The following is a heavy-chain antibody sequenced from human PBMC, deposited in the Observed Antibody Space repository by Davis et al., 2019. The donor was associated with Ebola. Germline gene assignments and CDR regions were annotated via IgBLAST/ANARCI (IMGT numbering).Heavy chain of an antibody. CDR3: AKALANRPYYYDSSGVRSVYFDY. CDR1: GFTFSSYG. Sequence: GESLKISCAASGFTFSSYGMHWVRQAPGKGLEWVAVIWYDGSNKYYADSVKGRFTISRDNSKNTLYLQMNSLRAEDTAVYYCAKALANRPYYYDSSGVRSVYFDYWGQGTLVTVSS. V-gene: IGHV3-33*06. D-gene: IGHD3-22*01. J-gene: IGHJ4*02. CDR2: IWYDGSNK.